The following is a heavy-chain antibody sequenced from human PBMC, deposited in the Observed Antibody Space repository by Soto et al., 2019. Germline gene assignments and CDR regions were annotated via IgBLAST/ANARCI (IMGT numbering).Heavy chain of an antibody. D-gene: IGHD3-10*01. Sequence: EVQLVESGGGLVQPGGSLRLSCAASGFSFTSYWMSWVRQAPGKGLEWVANIKQAGSSKYYVDSVKGRFTVSRDNAKSSIYLQMDSLRDDETAVYRCVRIRFITLERDFDSWGQGTLVIVSS. J-gene: IGHJ4*02. CDR2: IKQAGSSK. V-gene: IGHV3-7*05. CDR1: GFSFTSYW. CDR3: VRIRFITLERDFDS.